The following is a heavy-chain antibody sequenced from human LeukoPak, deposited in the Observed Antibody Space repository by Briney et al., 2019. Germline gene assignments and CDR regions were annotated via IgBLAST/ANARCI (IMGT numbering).Heavy chain of an antibody. CDR3: ARGKGVSGSGSYYDYYYYYYAMDG. CDR2: ISAYNGNT. Sequence: ASVKVSFKASGYTFTSYGISWVRQAPGQGLEWMGWISAYNGNTNYAQKLQGRVTMTTDTSTSTAYMELRSLRSDDTAVYYCARGKGVSGSGSYYDYYYYYYAMDGWGQGTTVTVSS. D-gene: IGHD3-10*01. CDR1: GYTFTSYG. V-gene: IGHV1-18*01. J-gene: IGHJ6*02.